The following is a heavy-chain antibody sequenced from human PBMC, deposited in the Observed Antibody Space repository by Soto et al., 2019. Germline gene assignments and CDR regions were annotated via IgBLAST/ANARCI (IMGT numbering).Heavy chain of an antibody. J-gene: IGHJ3*02. CDR2: IYYSGST. CDR1: GGSISSGGYY. D-gene: IGHD3-9*01. Sequence: LSLTCTVSGGSISSGGYYWSWIRQHPGKGLEWIGYIYYSGSTYYNPSLKSRVTISVDTSKNQFSLKLSSVTAADTAVYYCARDEYYDILTGPAGAFDIWGQGTIVTVSS. CDR3: ARDEYYDILTGPAGAFDI. V-gene: IGHV4-31*03.